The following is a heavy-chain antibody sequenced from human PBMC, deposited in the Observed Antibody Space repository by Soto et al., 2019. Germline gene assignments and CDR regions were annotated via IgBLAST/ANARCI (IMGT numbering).Heavy chain of an antibody. CDR3: AKDHLVEYYYYYGMDV. V-gene: IGHV3-30*18. D-gene: IGHD2-2*01. Sequence: QVQLVESGGGVVQPGRSLRLSCAASGFTFSSYGMHRVRHAPGKGLEWVAVISYDGSNKYYADSVKRRFTISRDNSKNTLYLQMNSLRAEDTAVYYCAKDHLVEYYYYYGMDVWGQGTTVSVSS. CDR2: ISYDGSNK. J-gene: IGHJ6*02. CDR1: GFTFSSYG.